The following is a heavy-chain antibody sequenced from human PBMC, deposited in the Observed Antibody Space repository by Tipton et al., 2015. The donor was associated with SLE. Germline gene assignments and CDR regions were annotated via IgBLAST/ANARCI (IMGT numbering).Heavy chain of an antibody. CDR1: GGYFSGYY. J-gene: IGHJ4*02. D-gene: IGHD3-10*02. V-gene: IGHV4-34*01. Sequence: TLSLTCAVYGGYFSGYYWSWIRQPPGKGLEWIGEINHSGSTNYNPSLKSRVTISVDTSKNQFSLKLSSVTAADTAVYYCARRMVFGGDYFDYWGQGTLVTVSS. CDR2: INHSGST. CDR3: ARRMVFGGDYFDY.